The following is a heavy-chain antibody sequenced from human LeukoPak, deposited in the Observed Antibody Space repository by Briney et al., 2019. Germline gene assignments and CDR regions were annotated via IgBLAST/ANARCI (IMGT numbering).Heavy chain of an antibody. CDR1: GGSFSGYY. Sequence: SETLSLTCAVYGGSFSGYYWSWIRQPPGKGLEWIGYIYYSGSTNYNPSLKSRVTISVDTSKNQFSLKLSSVTAADTAVYFFAEQGRGLGELLLLLLRNGVRGQGTTVTVSS. CDR2: IYYSGST. J-gene: IGHJ6*02. V-gene: IGHV4-59*08. D-gene: IGHD3-16*01. CDR3: AEQGRGLGELLLLLLRNGV.